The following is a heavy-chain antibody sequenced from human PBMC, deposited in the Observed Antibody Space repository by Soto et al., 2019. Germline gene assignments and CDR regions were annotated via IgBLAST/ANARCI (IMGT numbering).Heavy chain of an antibody. V-gene: IGHV4-59*08. D-gene: IGHD2-2*01. CDR2: IYYSGST. Sequence: LTCTVSGGSISSYYLSWILQPPGKGLEWIGYIYYSGSTNYNPSLKSRVTISVDTSKNQFSLKLSSVTAADTAVYYCARHVVVVVPAAMGGWFDPWGQGTLVTVSS. CDR1: GGSISSYY. CDR3: ARHVVVVVPAAMGGWFDP. J-gene: IGHJ5*02.